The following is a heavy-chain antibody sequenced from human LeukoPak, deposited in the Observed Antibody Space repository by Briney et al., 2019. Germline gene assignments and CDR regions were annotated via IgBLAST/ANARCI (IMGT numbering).Heavy chain of an antibody. CDR3: ARDGLQGSIL. Sequence: PSEALSLTCTVSGGSISGYYWSWIRQPPGKGLEWIGYIYNSGSTTYNPSLKSRVTISVDTSKNQFSLRLRSVTAVDTAVYYCARDGLQGSILWGQGTLDTVSS. CDR2: IYNSGST. D-gene: IGHD4-11*01. V-gene: IGHV4-59*01. CDR1: GGSISGYY. J-gene: IGHJ4*02.